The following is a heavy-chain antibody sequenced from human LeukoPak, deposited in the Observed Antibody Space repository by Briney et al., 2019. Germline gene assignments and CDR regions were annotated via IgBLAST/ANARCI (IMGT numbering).Heavy chain of an antibody. D-gene: IGHD6-13*01. V-gene: IGHV3-7*01. CDR2: IKQDGSEK. CDR3: IRVFVGDEYSSSGY. J-gene: IGHJ4*02. CDR1: GFTFSSYW. Sequence: GGSLRLSCAASGFTFSSYWMSWVRQAPGKGLEWVANIKQDGSEKYYVDSVKGRFTISRDNAKNSLYLQMNSLRAEDTAVYYCIRVFVGDEYSSSGYWGQGTLVTVSS.